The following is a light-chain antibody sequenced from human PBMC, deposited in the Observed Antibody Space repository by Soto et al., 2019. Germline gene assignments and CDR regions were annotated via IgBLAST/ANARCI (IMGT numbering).Light chain of an antibody. Sequence: QSALTQPASVSGSPGQSFTISCTGTSSDIGTYNLVSWYQQHPGKAPKLMIYEVNKRPSGVSDRFSGSKSGNTASLTISGLQAEDEADYYCCSYAGSSTLYVFGTGTKVTVL. J-gene: IGLJ1*01. CDR2: EVN. V-gene: IGLV2-23*02. CDR1: SSDIGTYNL. CDR3: CSYAGSSTLYV.